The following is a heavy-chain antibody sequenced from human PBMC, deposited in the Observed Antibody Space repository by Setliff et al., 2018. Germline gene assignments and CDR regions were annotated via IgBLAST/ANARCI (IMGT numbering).Heavy chain of an antibody. Sequence: GASVKVSCKASGDTFRNYAISWVRQAPGQGPEWMGGIIPMFGPPNYAQQFQGRVTIAADEFTSTVYMELSSLRSEDTAVYYCARSSLGGSPQYYFDYWGQGTLVTV. CDR1: GDTFRNYA. J-gene: IGHJ4*02. D-gene: IGHD2-15*01. V-gene: IGHV1-69*13. CDR3: ARSSLGGSPQYYFDY. CDR2: IIPMFGPP.